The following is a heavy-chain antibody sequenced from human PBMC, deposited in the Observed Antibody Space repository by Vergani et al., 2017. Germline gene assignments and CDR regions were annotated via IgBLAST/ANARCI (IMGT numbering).Heavy chain of an antibody. Sequence: QVQLQQWGAGLLKPSETLSLTCTVSGGSISSYYWSWIRQPPGKGLEWIGYIYYSGSTNYNPSLKSRVTISVDTSKNQFSLKLSSVTAADTAVYYCAKVTYDILTGYYSWFDPWGQGTLVTVSS. CDR2: IYYSGST. J-gene: IGHJ5*02. D-gene: IGHD3-9*01. V-gene: IGHV4-59*01. CDR1: GGSISSYY. CDR3: AKVTYDILTGYYSWFDP.